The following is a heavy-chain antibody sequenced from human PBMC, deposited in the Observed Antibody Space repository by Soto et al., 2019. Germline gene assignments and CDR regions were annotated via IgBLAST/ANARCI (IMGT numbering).Heavy chain of an antibody. CDR1: RFTFSNYA. CDR3: AKVVVAVTGFDN. V-gene: IGHV3-23*01. CDR2: IGATGATT. Sequence: EVQLLESGGGLIQPGGSLRLSCAASRFTFSNYAMSWVRQAPGKGLEWVSSIGATGATTYYADSVKGRFTISRDNSKNTLYLQMNSLRAEDTAVYYCAKVVVAVTGFDNWGQGTLVTVFS. J-gene: IGHJ4*02. D-gene: IGHD4-17*01.